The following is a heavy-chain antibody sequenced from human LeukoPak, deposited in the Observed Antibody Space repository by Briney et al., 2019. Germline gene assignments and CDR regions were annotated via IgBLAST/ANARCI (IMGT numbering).Heavy chain of an antibody. CDR2: INHSGST. J-gene: IGHJ5*02. CDR1: GGSFSGYY. Sequence: SETLSLTCAVYGGSFSGYYWSWIRQPPGKGLEWIGEINHSGSTNYNPSLKSRVTISVDTSKNQFALKLSSVTAADTAVYYWARRGNFYGDYVWFDPWGQGTLVTVSS. D-gene: IGHD4-17*01. V-gene: IGHV4-34*01. CDR3: ARRGNFYGDYVWFDP.